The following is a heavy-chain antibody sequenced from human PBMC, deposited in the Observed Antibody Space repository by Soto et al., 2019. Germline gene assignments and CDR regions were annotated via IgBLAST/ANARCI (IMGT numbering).Heavy chain of an antibody. V-gene: IGHV3-30*18. D-gene: IGHD3-22*01. Sequence: QVQLVESGGGVVQPGKSLRLSCAGAGFTFSDYGMHWVRQAPGKGLEWVAVVSFDESHKDYGDSVKGRFTISRDNFKNTLYLLMDSLTPEDTAVYYCAKARGYYDTTGYMDLWGQGALVTVSS. CDR3: AKARGYYDTTGYMDL. CDR1: GFTFSDYG. J-gene: IGHJ4*02. CDR2: VSFDESHK.